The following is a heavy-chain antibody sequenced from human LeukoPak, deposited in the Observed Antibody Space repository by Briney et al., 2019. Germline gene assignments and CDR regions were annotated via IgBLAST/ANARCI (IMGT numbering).Heavy chain of an antibody. D-gene: IGHD6-13*01. CDR3: ARALQPGVYAFDI. J-gene: IGHJ3*02. CDR2: IYYSGST. V-gene: IGHV4-59*13. CDR1: GVSISSYY. Sequence: SETLSLTCTVSGVSISSYYWTWIRQPPGEGLEWIGYIYYSGSTNYNPSLKSRVTISVDTSNNQFSLKLSSVTAADTAVYYCARALQPGVYAFDIWGQGTMVTVSS.